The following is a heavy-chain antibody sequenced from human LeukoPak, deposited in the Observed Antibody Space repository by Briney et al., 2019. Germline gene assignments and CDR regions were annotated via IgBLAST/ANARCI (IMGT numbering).Heavy chain of an antibody. CDR1: GLTFSSYW. CDR2: INSDGSST. V-gene: IGHV3-74*01. D-gene: IGHD6-13*01. CDR3: ARVVSSSWYGPNWFDP. J-gene: IGHJ5*02. Sequence: GGSLRLSCAASGLTFSSYWMHWVRQAPGKGLVWVSRINSDGSSTSYADSVKGRFTISRDNAKNTLYLQMNSLRAEDTAVYYCARVVSSSWYGPNWFDPWGQGTLVTVSS.